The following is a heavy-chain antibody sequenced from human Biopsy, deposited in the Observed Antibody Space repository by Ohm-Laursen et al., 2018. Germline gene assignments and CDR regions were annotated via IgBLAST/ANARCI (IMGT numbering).Heavy chain of an antibody. V-gene: IGHV4-61*01. Sequence: TLSLTCTVSGGSVSDSFYFWSWIRQPPGKGLEWIGDVYYSGTTNYNPSLKSRLTISVDTSKNQFSLNLNSVTAADTAVYFCARDVKRYCSGTSCYSGYFGMDVWGQGTTVTVS. CDR3: ARDVKRYCSGTSCYSGYFGMDV. D-gene: IGHD2-2*01. CDR1: GGSVSDSFYF. J-gene: IGHJ6*02. CDR2: VYYSGTT.